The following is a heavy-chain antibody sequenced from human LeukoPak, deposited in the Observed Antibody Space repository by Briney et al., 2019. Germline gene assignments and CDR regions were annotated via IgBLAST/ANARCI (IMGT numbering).Heavy chain of an antibody. CDR3: ARRYYYDSSGYYTLFDY. Sequence: SETLSLTCAIYGGSFSGYYWSWIRQPPGKGLEWIGEINHSGSTNYNPSLKSRVTISVDTSKNQFSLNLSSVTAADTAVYYCARRYYYDSSGYYTLFDYWGQGTLVTVSS. J-gene: IGHJ4*02. CDR1: GGSFSGYY. V-gene: IGHV4-34*01. CDR2: INHSGST. D-gene: IGHD3-22*01.